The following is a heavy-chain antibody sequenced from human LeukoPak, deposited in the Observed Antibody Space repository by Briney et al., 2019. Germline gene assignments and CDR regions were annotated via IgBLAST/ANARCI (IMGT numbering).Heavy chain of an antibody. J-gene: IGHJ5*02. Sequence: ASVKVSCKASGYTFTSYGISWVRQAPGQGLEWMGWISGYNGNTNYAQKLQGRVTMTTDTSTSTAYMEVRSLRSDDTAVYYCARIFLSVVAPKRWFDPWGQGTLVTVSS. CDR1: GYTFTSYG. CDR3: ARIFLSVVAPKRWFDP. CDR2: ISGYNGNT. V-gene: IGHV1-18*01. D-gene: IGHD4-23*01.